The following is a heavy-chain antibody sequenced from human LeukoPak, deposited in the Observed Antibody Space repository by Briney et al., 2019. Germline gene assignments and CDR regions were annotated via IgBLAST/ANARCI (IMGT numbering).Heavy chain of an antibody. Sequence: GASVKVSCKASGYTFTMYYIHWVRQAPGQGLEWMGMINPSDGATTYAQRFQGRVTMTRDMSTTTVYMDLRSLRSEDTAVYFCARELRGGLSGNSGGLFASYYTYYYMGVWGRGTTVTVSS. D-gene: IGHD3-3*01. CDR3: ARELRGGLSGNSGGLFASYYTYYYMGV. J-gene: IGHJ6*03. V-gene: IGHV1-46*01. CDR1: GYTFTMYY. CDR2: INPSDGAT.